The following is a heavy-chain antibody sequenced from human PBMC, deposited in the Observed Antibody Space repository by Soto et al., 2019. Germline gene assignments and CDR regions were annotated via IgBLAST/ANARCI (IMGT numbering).Heavy chain of an antibody. CDR1: GFAFSVHG. V-gene: IGHV3-30*18. Sequence: GGSLRLSCAASGFAFSVHGMHWARQAPGKGLEWVALISYDGVNNFHADSVKGRFTISRDNSKNTLYLQMNSLRAEDTAIYYCVKDLGWDTAVEPVGVAGYYYYGLDVWGQGTTVTVSS. CDR2: ISYDGVNN. CDR3: VKDLGWDTAVEPVGVAGYYYYGLDV. J-gene: IGHJ6*02. D-gene: IGHD2-8*01.